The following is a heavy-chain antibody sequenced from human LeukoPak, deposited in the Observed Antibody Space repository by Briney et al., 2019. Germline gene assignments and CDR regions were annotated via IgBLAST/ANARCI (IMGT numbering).Heavy chain of an antibody. V-gene: IGHV4-59*01. J-gene: IGHJ3*02. CDR1: GGSTSSYY. CDR3: AREGSSGIDPKDAFDI. CDR2: IYYSGST. D-gene: IGHD3-10*01. Sequence: NASETLSLTCTVSGGSTSSYYWSWIRQPPGKGLEWIGYIYYSGSTNYNPSLKSRVTISVDTSKNQFSLKLSSVIAADTAVYYCAREGSSGIDPKDAFDIWGQGTMVTVSS.